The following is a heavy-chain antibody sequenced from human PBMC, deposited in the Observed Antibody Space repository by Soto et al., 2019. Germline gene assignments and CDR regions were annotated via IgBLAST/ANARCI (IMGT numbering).Heavy chain of an antibody. CDR2: ISSSSSTI. CDR1: GFTFSSYS. V-gene: IGHV3-48*02. Sequence: GGSLRLSCAASGFTFSSYSMNWVRQAPGKGLEWVSYISSSSSTIYYADSVKGRFTISRDNAKNSLYLQINSLRDEDTAVYYCARVGYCSGGSCEPFYYYYYGMDVWGQGTTVTVSS. D-gene: IGHD2-15*01. CDR3: ARVGYCSGGSCEPFYYYYYGMDV. J-gene: IGHJ6*02.